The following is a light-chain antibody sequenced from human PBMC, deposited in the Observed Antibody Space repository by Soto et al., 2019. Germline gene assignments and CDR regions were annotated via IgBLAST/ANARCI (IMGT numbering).Light chain of an antibody. Sequence: IQMTQSPSTLSASVGAPVPITCRASQSISVSLAWYQQKPGKAPNLLIYAASTLESGVPSRFSGSRSGTEFTLTISSLQPDDFATYFCQQYHSYSPLTFGGGTKVDI. CDR3: QQYHSYSPLT. J-gene: IGKJ4*01. CDR1: QSISVS. V-gene: IGKV1-5*01. CDR2: AAS.